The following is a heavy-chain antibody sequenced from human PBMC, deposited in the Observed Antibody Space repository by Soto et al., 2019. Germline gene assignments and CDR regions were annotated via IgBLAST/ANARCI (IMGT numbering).Heavy chain of an antibody. D-gene: IGHD5-18*01. CDR3: ARSYGYSYGHFEY. CDR2: ISYDGSNK. J-gene: IGHJ4*02. Sequence: LRLSCAASGFTFSSYAMHWVRQAPGKGLEWVAVISYDGSNKYYADSVKGRFTISRDNSKNTLYLQMNSLRAEDTAVYYCARSYGYSYGHFEYWGQGPLVTVSS. V-gene: IGHV3-30-3*01. CDR1: GFTFSSYA.